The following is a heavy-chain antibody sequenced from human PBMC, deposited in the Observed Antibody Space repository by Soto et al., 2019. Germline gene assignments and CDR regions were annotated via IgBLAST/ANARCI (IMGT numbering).Heavy chain of an antibody. CDR2: IYHSGST. Sequence: SETLSLTCAVSGGSISSGGYSWSCIRQPPGKGLEWIGYIYHSGSTYYNPSLKSRVTISVDRSKNQFSLKLSSVTAADTAVYYCAREGGGYHGYFDYWGQGTLVTVSS. V-gene: IGHV4-30-2*01. D-gene: IGHD3-16*02. CDR3: AREGGGYHGYFDY. J-gene: IGHJ4*02. CDR1: GGSISSGGYS.